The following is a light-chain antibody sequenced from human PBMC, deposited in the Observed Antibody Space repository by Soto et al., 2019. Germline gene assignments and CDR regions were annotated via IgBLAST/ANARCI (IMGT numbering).Light chain of an antibody. Sequence: SYELTQPPSVSVSPGQTASIPCSGVKLGEKYACWYQQKPGQSPVLVIYQDSKRPSGIPERFSGSNSGNTATLTISGTQAMDDADYYCQAWDSSTAVVFGGGTNLTVL. CDR2: QDS. CDR3: QAWDSSTAVV. V-gene: IGLV3-1*01. J-gene: IGLJ2*01. CDR1: KLGEKY.